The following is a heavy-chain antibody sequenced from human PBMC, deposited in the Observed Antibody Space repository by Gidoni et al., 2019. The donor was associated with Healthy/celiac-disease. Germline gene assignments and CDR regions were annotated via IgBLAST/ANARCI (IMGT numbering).Heavy chain of an antibody. CDR2: ISWNSGSI. J-gene: IGHJ6*02. Sequence: EVQLVESGGGLVQPGRSLRLSCAASGFTFDAYAMHWVRQAPGKGLEWVSGISWNSGSIGYADSVKGRFTISRDNAKNSLYLQMNSLRAEDTALYYCAKDIEGSGIGSYGMDVWGQGTTVTVSS. CDR3: AKDIEGSGIGSYGMDV. D-gene: IGHD3-10*01. V-gene: IGHV3-9*01. CDR1: GFTFDAYA.